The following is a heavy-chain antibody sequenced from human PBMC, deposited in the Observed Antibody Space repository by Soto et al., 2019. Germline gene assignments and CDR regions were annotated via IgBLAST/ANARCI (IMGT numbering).Heavy chain of an antibody. CDR2: MSAYNGNT. CDR3: TKEAEGGPSIYFQY. CDR1: GYTFIRYG. J-gene: IGHJ1*01. Sequence: ASVKVSCKTSGYTFIRYGISWVGQAPGQGLGWMGWMSAYNGNTIYAQQHQGRVTMTRDTSTSTAYMELRSLGSDDTAVYYCTKEAEGGPSIYFQYWGQGTPVTVSS. D-gene: IGHD2-15*01. V-gene: IGHV1-18*01.